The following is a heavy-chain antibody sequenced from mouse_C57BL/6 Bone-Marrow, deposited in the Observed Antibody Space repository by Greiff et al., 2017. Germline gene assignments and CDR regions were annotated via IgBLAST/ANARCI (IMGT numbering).Heavy chain of an antibody. V-gene: IGHV1-80*01. J-gene: IGHJ3*01. CDR3: ARDPYYYPFAY. D-gene: IGHD1-1*01. Sequence: VQRVESGAELVKPGASVKISCKASGYAFSSYWMNWVKQRPGKGLEWIGQIYPGDGDTNYNGKFKGKATLTADKSSSTAYMQLSSLTSEYSAVYCCARDPYYYPFAYWGQGTLFTVSA. CDR2: IYPGDGDT. CDR1: GYAFSSYW.